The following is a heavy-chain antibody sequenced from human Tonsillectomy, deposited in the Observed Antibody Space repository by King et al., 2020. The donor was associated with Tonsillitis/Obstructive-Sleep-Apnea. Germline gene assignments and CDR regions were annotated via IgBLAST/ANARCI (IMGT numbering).Heavy chain of an antibody. CDR3: ARDYTDIWTGYYPVDP. Sequence: VQLVESGGGVVQPGRSLRLSCAASGFTFSSYGMHWVRQAPGKGLEWVAVIWYDGSKKYYVDSVKGRFTISRDNSKNTLYLQMNSLRAEDTAVYYCARDYTDIWTGYYPVDPWGQGTLVTVSS. D-gene: IGHD3-9*01. CDR2: IWYDGSKK. V-gene: IGHV3-33*01. J-gene: IGHJ5*02. CDR1: GFTFSSYG.